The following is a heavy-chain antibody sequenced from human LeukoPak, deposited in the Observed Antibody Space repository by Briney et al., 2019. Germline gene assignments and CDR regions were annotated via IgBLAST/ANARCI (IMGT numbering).Heavy chain of an antibody. D-gene: IGHD2-15*01. V-gene: IGHV3-23*01. CDR3: AKGSGSSCYSPCDY. J-gene: IGHJ4*02. CDR1: GLTFRNYA. CDR2: ICANDGNT. Sequence: GGSLRLSCAASGLTFRNYAMSWVRQAAGKGLEWVSVICANDGNTYYADAVKGRFTIPRDNSKDTLYLQLDSLRAEDTAVYYCAKGSGSSCYSPCDYWGQGILVTVSS.